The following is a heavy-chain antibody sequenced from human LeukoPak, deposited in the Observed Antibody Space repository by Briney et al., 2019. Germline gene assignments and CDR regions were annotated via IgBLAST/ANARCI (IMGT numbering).Heavy chain of an antibody. J-gene: IGHJ4*02. Sequence: GGSLRLSCAASGFTFSNAWMSWVRQAPGKGLEWVGRIKSKTDGGTTDYAAPVKGRFTISRDDSKNTLYLQMNSLRAEDTAVYYCARDGAGGWPNYYFDYWGQGTLVTVSS. CDR2: IKSKTDGGTT. CDR1: GFTFSNAW. D-gene: IGHD6-19*01. V-gene: IGHV3-15*01. CDR3: ARDGAGGWPNYYFDY.